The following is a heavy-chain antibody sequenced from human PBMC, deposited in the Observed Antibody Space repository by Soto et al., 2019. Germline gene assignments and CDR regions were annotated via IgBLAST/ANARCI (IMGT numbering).Heavy chain of an antibody. J-gene: IGHJ4*02. CDR3: AKGVSSSAWSASDS. Sequence: EVQLLESGGGLVQPGGSLRLSCAASGFTLSSYAMTWVRQAPGKGLEWVSVISGSDNATYYADSVKCRLTISRDNFKNTLYLQLKSLRAEDTAVYYCAKGVSSSAWSASDSWGQGTLVTVSA. CDR2: ISGSDNAT. CDR1: GFTLSSYA. D-gene: IGHD6-19*01. V-gene: IGHV3-23*01.